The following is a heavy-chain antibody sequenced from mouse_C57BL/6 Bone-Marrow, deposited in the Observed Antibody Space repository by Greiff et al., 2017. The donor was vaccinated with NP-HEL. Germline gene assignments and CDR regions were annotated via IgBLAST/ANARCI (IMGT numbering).Heavy chain of an antibody. Sequence: VQLQQSGAELVRPGASVTLSCKASGYTFTDYEMHWVKQTPVHGLEWIGAIDPETGGTAYNQKFKGKAILTADKSSSTAYMERRSLTSEDSAVYYCTRDYYGSSYASWWYFDVWGTGTTVTVSS. CDR1: GYTFTDYE. V-gene: IGHV1-15*01. D-gene: IGHD1-1*01. CDR2: IDPETGGT. CDR3: TRDYYGSSYASWWYFDV. J-gene: IGHJ1*03.